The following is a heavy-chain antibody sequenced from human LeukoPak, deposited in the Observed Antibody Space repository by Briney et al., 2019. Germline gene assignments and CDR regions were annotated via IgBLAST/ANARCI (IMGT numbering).Heavy chain of an antibody. CDR1: GYAFTSHG. J-gene: IGHJ4*02. CDR2: IGDYNGRT. V-gene: IGHV1-18*01. CDR3: ARDIGISQFDY. D-gene: IGHD2-15*01. Sequence: ASVKVSCKASGYAFTSHGFSWVRQAPGQGLEWMGWIGDYNGRTEYSQKLQGRVTMTTDTSTSTAYMELRSLTSDDTAMYYCARDIGISQFDYWGQGTLVTVSS.